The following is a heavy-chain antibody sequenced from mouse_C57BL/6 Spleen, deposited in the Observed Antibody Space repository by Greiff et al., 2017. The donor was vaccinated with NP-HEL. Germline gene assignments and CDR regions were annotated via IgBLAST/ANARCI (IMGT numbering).Heavy chain of an antibody. V-gene: IGHV5-17*01. CDR3: ARTTVVAYYAMDY. CDR1: GFTFSDYG. D-gene: IGHD1-1*01. CDR2: ISSGSSTI. J-gene: IGHJ4*01. Sequence: EVMLVESGGGLVKPGGSLKLSCAASGFTFSDYGMHWVRQAPEKGLEWVAYISSGSSTIYYADTVKGRFTISRDNAKNTLFLQMTSLRSEDTAMYYCARTTVVAYYAMDYWGQGTSVTVSS.